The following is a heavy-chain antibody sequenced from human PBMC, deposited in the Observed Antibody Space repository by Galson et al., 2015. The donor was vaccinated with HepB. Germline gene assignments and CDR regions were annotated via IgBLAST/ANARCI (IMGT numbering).Heavy chain of an antibody. V-gene: IGHV3-30*18. CDR2: ISYDGSNK. J-gene: IGHJ4*02. Sequence: SLRLSCAASGFTFSSYGMHWVRQAPGKGLEWVAAISYDGSNKYYADSVKGRFTISRDNSKNTLYLQMNSLRAEDTAVYYCAKSRGAAAGYWGQGTLVTVSS. CDR3: AKSRGAAAGY. CDR1: GFTFSSYG. D-gene: IGHD6-13*01.